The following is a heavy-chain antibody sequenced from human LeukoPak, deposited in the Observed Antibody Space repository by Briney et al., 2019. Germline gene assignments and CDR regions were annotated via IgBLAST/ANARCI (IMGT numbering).Heavy chain of an antibody. V-gene: IGHV4-39*07. Sequence: GSLRLSCAASGFTFSSYSMNWVRQPPGKGLEWIGSIYYSGSTYYTPSLKSRVTISVDTSKNQFSLKLSSVTAADTAVYYCARLKYYYDSSGSRAEYFQHWGQGTLVTASS. CDR2: IYYSGST. J-gene: IGHJ1*01. D-gene: IGHD3-22*01. CDR3: ARLKYYYDSSGSRAEYFQH. CDR1: GFTFSSYS.